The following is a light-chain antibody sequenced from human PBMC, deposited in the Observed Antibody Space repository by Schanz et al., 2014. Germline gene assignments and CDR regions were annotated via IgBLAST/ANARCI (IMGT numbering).Light chain of an antibody. CDR3: SSYTTTTWRV. Sequence: QSALTQPPSASGSPGQSVTISCTGTSSDVGGYNYVAWYQQHPGKAPKLMIYDVSDRPSGVSNRFSGSKSGNTASLTISGLQAEDEADYYCSSYTTTTWRVFGGGTKVTVL. V-gene: IGLV2-14*03. J-gene: IGLJ3*02. CDR1: SSDVGGYNY. CDR2: DVS.